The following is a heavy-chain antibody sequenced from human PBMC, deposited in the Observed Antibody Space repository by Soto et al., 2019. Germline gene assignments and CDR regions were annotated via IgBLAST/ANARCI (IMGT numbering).Heavy chain of an antibody. CDR1: GLTLSDHY. Sequence: PGGSLRLSVAGSGLTLSDHYIDWVGQAPGKGLEGVGRSRDKAQGYSITYAASVKGRFTTSRDEAKHSVNLQMHSMKPEATAVYYCVRVTYLSDSSGYPRGLDYWGKGTLVTVSS. J-gene: IGHJ4*02. V-gene: IGHV3-72*01. D-gene: IGHD3-22*01. CDR2: SRDKAQGYSI. CDR3: VRVTYLSDSSGYPRGLDY.